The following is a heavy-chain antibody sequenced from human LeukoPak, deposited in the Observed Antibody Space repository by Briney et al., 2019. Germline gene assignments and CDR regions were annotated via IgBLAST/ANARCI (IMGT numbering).Heavy chain of an antibody. CDR1: GFTFSNAW. V-gene: IGHV3-15*01. CDR3: PTIRGYSSSWPFDY. D-gene: IGHD6-13*01. J-gene: IGHJ4*02. CDR2: IKSKTDGGTT. Sequence: GGSLRHSCVVSGFTFSNAWMSWVRQAPGKGLEWIGRIKSKTDGGTTDYAAPVKGRFTISRDDSKNTLYLQMNSLKIEDTAVYYCPTIRGYSSSWPFDYWGQGILVTVSS.